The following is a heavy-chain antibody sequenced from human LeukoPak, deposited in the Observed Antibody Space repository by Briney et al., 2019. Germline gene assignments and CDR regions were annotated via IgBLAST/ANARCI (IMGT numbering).Heavy chain of an antibody. V-gene: IGHV3-23*01. CDR1: GFTFNIYA. CDR3: ATLSKLQPFDY. D-gene: IGHD5-18*01. CDR2: IRPSGGDT. Sequence: GGSLRLSCVASGFTFNIYAVSWVRQAPGKGLEWVSGIRPSGGDTYYADSVKGRFTISRDNSKNTVYLQMSSLRAEDTAVYYCATLSKLQPFDYWGQGTLVTVSS. J-gene: IGHJ4*02.